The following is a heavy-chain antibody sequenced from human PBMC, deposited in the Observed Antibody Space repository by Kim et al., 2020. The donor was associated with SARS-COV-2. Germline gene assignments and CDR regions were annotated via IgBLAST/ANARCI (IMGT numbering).Heavy chain of an antibody. Sequence: SVKVSCKASGGTFSSYAISWVRQAPGQGLEWMGGIIPIFGTANYAQKFQGRVTITADESTSTAYMELSSLRSEDTAVYYCARGGYSGYEWAFDIWGQGTMVTVSS. D-gene: IGHD5-12*01. J-gene: IGHJ3*02. CDR3: ARGGYSGYEWAFDI. CDR2: IIPIFGTA. CDR1: GGTFSSYA. V-gene: IGHV1-69*13.